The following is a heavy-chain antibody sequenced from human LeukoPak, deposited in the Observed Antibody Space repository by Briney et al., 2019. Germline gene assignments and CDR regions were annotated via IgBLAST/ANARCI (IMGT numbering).Heavy chain of an antibody. CDR1: GFTFSSYS. V-gene: IGHV3-21*01. J-gene: IGHJ6*02. D-gene: IGHD6-19*01. CDR2: ISSSSSYI. Sequence: GGSLRLSCAASGFTFSSYSMNWVRQAPGKGLEWVSSISSSSSYIYYADSVKGRFTISRDNAKNSLYLQMNSLRAEDTAVYYCARDRVAVAGNYYYYYGMDVWGQGTTVTVSS. CDR3: ARDRVAVAGNYYYYYGMDV.